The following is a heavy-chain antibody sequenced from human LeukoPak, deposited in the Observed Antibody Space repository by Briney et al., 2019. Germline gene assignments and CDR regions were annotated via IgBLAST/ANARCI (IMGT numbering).Heavy chain of an antibody. CDR2: INPNSGGT. Sequence: ASVKVSCKASEYTFTGYYMHWVRQAPGQGLEWMGWINPNSGGTNYAQKFQGRVTMTRDTSISTAYMELSRLRSDDTAAYYCARDHDYVWGRYFDYWGQGTLVTVSS. V-gene: IGHV1-2*02. J-gene: IGHJ4*02. CDR3: ARDHDYVWGRYFDY. D-gene: IGHD3-16*01. CDR1: EYTFTGYY.